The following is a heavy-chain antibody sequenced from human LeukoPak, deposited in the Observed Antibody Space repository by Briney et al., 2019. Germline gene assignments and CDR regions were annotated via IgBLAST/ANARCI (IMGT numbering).Heavy chain of an antibody. CDR3: AKDLMGHSGYDFDS. Sequence: HPGGSLRLSCAASGFTFSSYAMSWVRQAPGKGLEWVSAISGSGGSTYYADSVKGRFTISRDNSKYTLYLQMNSLRAEDTAVYYCAKDLMGHSGYDFDSWGQGTLVTVSS. CDR1: GFTFSSYA. D-gene: IGHD5-12*01. J-gene: IGHJ4*02. V-gene: IGHV3-23*01. CDR2: ISGSGGST.